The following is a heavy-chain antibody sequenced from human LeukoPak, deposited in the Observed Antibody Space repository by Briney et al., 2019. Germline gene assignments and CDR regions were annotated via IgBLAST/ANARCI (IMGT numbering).Heavy chain of an antibody. CDR2: ISSSGSTI. CDR1: GFTFSDYY. CDR3: ARVGSSSRWANYYYYMDV. Sequence: KPGGSLRLSCAASGFTFSDYYMSWIRQAPGKGLEWVSYISSSGSTIYYADSVKGRFTISRDNAKNSLYLQMNSLRAEDTAVYYCARVGSSSRWANYYYYMDVWGKGTTVTISS. D-gene: IGHD6-13*01. V-gene: IGHV3-11*01. J-gene: IGHJ6*03.